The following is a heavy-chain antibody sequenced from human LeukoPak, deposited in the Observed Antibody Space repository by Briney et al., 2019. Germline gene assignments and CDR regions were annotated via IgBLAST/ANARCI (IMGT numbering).Heavy chain of an antibody. Sequence: PSETLSLTCAVYGGSFSGYYWSWIRQPPGKGLEWIGEINHSGSTNYNPSLKSRVTISVGTSKNQFSLKLSSVTAADTAVYYCARDHRRGWELPAPHAFDIWGQGTMVTVSS. CDR1: GGSFSGYY. J-gene: IGHJ3*02. V-gene: IGHV4-34*01. D-gene: IGHD1-26*01. CDR2: INHSGST. CDR3: ARDHRRGWELPAPHAFDI.